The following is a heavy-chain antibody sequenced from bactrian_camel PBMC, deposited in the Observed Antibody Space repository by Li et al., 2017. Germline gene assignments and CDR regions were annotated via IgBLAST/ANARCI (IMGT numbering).Heavy chain of an antibody. V-gene: IGHV3S31*01. D-gene: IGHD5*01. CDR3: AARDGDIWVGPNEYHY. Sequence: DVQLVESGGGSVQAGGSLRLSCAASGYLNRRDCVTWFRQVPGKEREGVAAIFTSDDSTYYTDSVKGRFTISRENDKNTVYLQMNNLKPEDTAMYYCAARDGDIWVGPNEYHYWGQGTQVTVS. CDR2: IFTSDDST. CDR1: GYLNRRDC. J-gene: IGHJ4*01.